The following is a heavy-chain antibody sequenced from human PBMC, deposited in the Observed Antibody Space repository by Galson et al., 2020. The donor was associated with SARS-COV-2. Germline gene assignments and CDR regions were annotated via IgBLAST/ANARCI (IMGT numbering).Heavy chain of an antibody. Sequence: SETLSLTCAVYGGSFKNSYWTWIRQSPGKGLQWIGEINHRGSTNYDPSLQGRVAMSVATSKNQFSLRLSSVTAADTAVYYCVRGAEERRIMVGGPYYYAYMCGWGGGTAFTVSS. D-gene: IGHD3-16*01. J-gene: IGHJ6*03. CDR1: GGSFKNSY. CDR3: VRGAEERRIMVGGPYYYAYMCG. CDR2: INHRGST. V-gene: IGHV4-34*01.